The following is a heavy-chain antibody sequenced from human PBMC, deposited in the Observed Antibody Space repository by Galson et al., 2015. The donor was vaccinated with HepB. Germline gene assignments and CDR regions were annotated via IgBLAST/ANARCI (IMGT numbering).Heavy chain of an antibody. V-gene: IGHV3-23*01. Sequence: SLRLSCAASGFTFSSYAMSWVRQAPGKGLEWVSAISGSGGSTYYADSVKGRFAISRDNSKNTLYLQMNSLRAEDTAVYYCAKLGNPRYCSSTSCQEYYYYYGMDVWGQGTTVTVSS. CDR1: GFTFSSYA. J-gene: IGHJ6*02. CDR2: ISGSGGST. D-gene: IGHD2-2*01. CDR3: AKLGNPRYCSSTSCQEYYYYYGMDV.